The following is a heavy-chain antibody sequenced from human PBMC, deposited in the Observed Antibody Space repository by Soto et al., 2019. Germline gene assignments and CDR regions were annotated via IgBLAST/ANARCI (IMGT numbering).Heavy chain of an antibody. Sequence: SETLSLTCAVYGGSFSGYYWSWIRQPPGKGLEWIGEINRSGSTNYNPSLKSRVTISVDTSKNQFSLKLSSVTAADTAVYYCARVFLSLGWELHGGLWDFFDYWGQGTLVTVSS. J-gene: IGHJ4*02. D-gene: IGHD1-26*01. CDR1: GGSFSGYY. V-gene: IGHV4-34*01. CDR3: ARVFLSLGWELHGGLWDFFDY. CDR2: INRSGST.